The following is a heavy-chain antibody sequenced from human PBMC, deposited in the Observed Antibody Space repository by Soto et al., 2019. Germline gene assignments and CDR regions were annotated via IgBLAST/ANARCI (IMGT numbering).Heavy chain of an antibody. Sequence: SETLSLTCAVSGGSISSGGYSWSWIRQPPGKGLEWIGYIYHSGSTYYNTSLKSQVTKSVDRSKNHFSLKPSSVTAADTAVYYCARVPDVWGQGTTVTVSS. J-gene: IGHJ6*02. V-gene: IGHV4-30-2*01. CDR2: IYHSGST. CDR3: ARVPDV. CDR1: GGSISSGGYS.